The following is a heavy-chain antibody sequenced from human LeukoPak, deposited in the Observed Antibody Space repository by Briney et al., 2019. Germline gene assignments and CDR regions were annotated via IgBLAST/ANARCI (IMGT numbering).Heavy chain of an antibody. V-gene: IGHV4-39*02. CDR3: ARAARLRITLVRLIHAAFDM. CDR2: LYYAGDT. Sequence: SETLSLTCTVSGGSISSSSYYWGWIRQPPGKGLEWIGSLYYAGDTFLNPTLDSRVTITVDKSKNQFSLKLRSATAADTAVYYCARAARLRITLVRLIHAAFDMWGQGTMVTVSS. D-gene: IGHD3-10*01. J-gene: IGHJ3*02. CDR1: GGSISSSSYY.